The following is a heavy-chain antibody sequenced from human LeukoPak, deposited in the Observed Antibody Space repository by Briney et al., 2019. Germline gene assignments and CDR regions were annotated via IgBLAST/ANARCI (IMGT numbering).Heavy chain of an antibody. V-gene: IGHV4-34*01. J-gene: IGHJ6*02. D-gene: IGHD2-21*02. CDR1: GGSXSSYY. CDR2: INHSGST. Sequence: LSLTCXVSGGSXSSYYWSWIRQPPGKGLEWIGEINHSGSTNSNPSLTSRVTISVDTSKNHFSLKLSSVTAADTAVYYCARVGVVVTATQSYYYYGMDVWGQGTTVTVSS. CDR3: ARVGVVVTATQSYYYYGMDV.